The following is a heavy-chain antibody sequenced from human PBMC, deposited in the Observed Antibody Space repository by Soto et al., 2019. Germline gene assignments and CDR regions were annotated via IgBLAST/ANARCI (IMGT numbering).Heavy chain of an antibody. J-gene: IGHJ4*01. D-gene: IGHD2-8*01. CDR2: IIPVLGIS. CDR3: ASRKSINAIQESGQFDY. Sequence: SCKASGGTFTSYSLTWVRQAPGQVLECVVRIIPVLGISKYXXRFQGRVXXTSDKSSSTAXMEVSXLRSEDTAVYYCASRKSINAIQESGQFDYXX. CDR1: GGTFTSYS. V-gene: IGHV1-69*02.